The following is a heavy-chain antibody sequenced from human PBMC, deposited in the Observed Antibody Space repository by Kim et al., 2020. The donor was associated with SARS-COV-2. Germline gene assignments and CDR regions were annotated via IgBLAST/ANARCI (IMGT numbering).Heavy chain of an antibody. D-gene: IGHD3-10*01. CDR3: ARLGVRGLYGMDV. V-gene: IGHV5-51*01. J-gene: IGHJ6*02. Sequence: SPSFQGQVTISADKSISTAYLQWSSLKASDTAMYYCARLGVRGLYGMDVWGQGTTVTVSS.